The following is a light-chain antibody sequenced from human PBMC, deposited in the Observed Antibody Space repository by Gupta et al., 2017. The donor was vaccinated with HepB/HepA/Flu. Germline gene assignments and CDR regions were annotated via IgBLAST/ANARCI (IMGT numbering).Light chain of an antibody. Sequence: QSVLTQPPSASETPGQRVTISCSGSSSNVGTNAVNWYRQLPGTAPKPLIYDNNRRPSGVPDRFSGSKSGTSASLAISGLRSEDEADYYCAAWDDTLNAVIFGGGTKLTVL. CDR1: SSNVGTNA. V-gene: IGLV1-44*01. CDR3: AAWDDTLNAVI. J-gene: IGLJ2*01. CDR2: DNN.